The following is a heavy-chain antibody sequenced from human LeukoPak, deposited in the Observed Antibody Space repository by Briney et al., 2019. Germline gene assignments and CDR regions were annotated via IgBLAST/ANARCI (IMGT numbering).Heavy chain of an antibody. D-gene: IGHD5-18*01. J-gene: IGHJ3*02. CDR1: GFTFSSYA. CDR3: ARARYSYGYGDAFDI. Sequence: GGSLRLSCAASGFTFSSYAMHWVRQAPGKGLEYVSAISSNGGSTYYANSVKGRFTIPRDNSKNTLYLQMGSLRAEDMAVYYCARARYSYGYGDAFDIWGQGTMVTVSS. CDR2: ISSNGGST. V-gene: IGHV3-64*01.